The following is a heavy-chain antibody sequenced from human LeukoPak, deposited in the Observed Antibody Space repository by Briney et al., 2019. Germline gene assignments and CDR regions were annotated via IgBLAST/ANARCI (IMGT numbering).Heavy chain of an antibody. CDR1: GYTFTSYA. J-gene: IGHJ4*02. V-gene: IGHV1-3*01. CDR3: ARPLCSGGSCYIDY. CDR2: INAGNGNT. D-gene: IGHD2-15*01. Sequence: ASVKVSCKASGYTFTSYAMHWVRQAPGQRLEWMGWINAGNGNTKYSQKFQGRVTITRDTSASTAYMELSSLRSEDTAVYYCARPLCSGGSCYIDYWGQGTLVTVSS.